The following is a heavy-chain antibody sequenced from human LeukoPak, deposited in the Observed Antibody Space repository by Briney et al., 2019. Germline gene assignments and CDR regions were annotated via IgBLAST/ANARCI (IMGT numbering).Heavy chain of an antibody. CDR1: GFTFSSYA. CDR3: ATSSVQKYCSGGSCYSGGDY. J-gene: IGHJ4*02. Sequence: QAGGSLRLSCAASGFTFSSYAMSWVRQAPGKGLEWVSAISGSGGSTYYADSVKGRFTISRDNSKNTLYLQMNSLRAEDTAVYYCATSSVQKYCSGGSCYSGGDYWGQGTLVTVSS. D-gene: IGHD2-15*01. V-gene: IGHV3-23*01. CDR2: ISGSGGST.